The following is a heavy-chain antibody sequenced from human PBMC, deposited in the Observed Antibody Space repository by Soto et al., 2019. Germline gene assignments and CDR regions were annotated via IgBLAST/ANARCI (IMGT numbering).Heavy chain of an antibody. CDR3: AKNGVAAQRHYNGFGP. V-gene: IGHV1-69*13. CDR1: GGTVSSYA. D-gene: IGHD6-6*01. Sequence: SVKVSCNAYGGTVSSYAISGVRQAPGQGLEWMGGIIPIFGTANYAQRVKGRVTITADESTSTAYMELSSLRSEDTAVYYCAKNGVAAQRHYNGFGPWGKGAMVTVAS. J-gene: IGHJ5*02. CDR2: IIPIFGTA.